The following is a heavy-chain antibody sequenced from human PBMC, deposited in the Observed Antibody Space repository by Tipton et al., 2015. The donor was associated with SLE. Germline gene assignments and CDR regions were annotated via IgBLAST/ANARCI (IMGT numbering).Heavy chain of an antibody. V-gene: IGHV4-34*01. CDR3: ARCTIFGVVRGSFDS. CDR2: VNHSGST. Sequence: LRLSCAVYGGSFSDYFWTWIRQSPGKGLEWIGDVNHSGSTDYHPSLKSRVTMSVDTSKNQFSLKLTSVAAADTALYYCARCTIFGVVRGSFDSWGQGTLVTVS. D-gene: IGHD3-3*01. CDR1: GGSFSDYF. J-gene: IGHJ4*02.